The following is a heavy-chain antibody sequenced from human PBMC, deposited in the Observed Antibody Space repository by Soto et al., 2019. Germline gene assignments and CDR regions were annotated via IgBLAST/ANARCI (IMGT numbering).Heavy chain of an antibody. CDR3: ARGIGSSTYYFDY. CDR2: INAGNGNT. CDR1: GYTFTSYA. D-gene: IGHD6-6*01. Sequence: ASVKVSCKASGYTFTSYAMHWVRQAPGQRLEWMGWINAGNGNTKYSQKFQGRVTITRDTSASTAYMELSSLRSEDTAVYYCARGIGSSTYYFDYWGQGTLVTVSS. J-gene: IGHJ4*02. V-gene: IGHV1-3*01.